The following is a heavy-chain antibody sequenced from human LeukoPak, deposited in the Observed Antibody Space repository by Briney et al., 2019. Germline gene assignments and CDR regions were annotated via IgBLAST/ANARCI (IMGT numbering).Heavy chain of an antibody. Sequence: GRSLRLPCAASGFTFGSYAMHWVRQAPGKGLEWVAVISYDGSNKYYADSVKGRFTISRDNSKNTLYLQMNSLRAEDTAVYYCARGVRGSYWVYWGQGTLVTVSS. V-gene: IGHV3-30*04. CDR1: GFTFGSYA. J-gene: IGHJ4*02. D-gene: IGHD1-26*01. CDR3: ARGVRGSYWVY. CDR2: ISYDGSNK.